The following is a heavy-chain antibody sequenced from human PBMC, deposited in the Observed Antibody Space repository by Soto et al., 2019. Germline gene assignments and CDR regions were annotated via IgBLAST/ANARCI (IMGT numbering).Heavy chain of an antibody. CDR2: IRSKSFGGTT. V-gene: IGHV3-49*03. Sequence: GGSLILSCTASGFNFGEYGMSWFRQAPGKGLEWVGYIRSKSFGGTTEYAASVKGRFTISRDDSKSIAYLQMDSLETEDTAVYYCTRRQYLDYWGQGILVTVSS. CDR3: TRRQYLDY. CDR1: GFNFGEYG. J-gene: IGHJ4*02.